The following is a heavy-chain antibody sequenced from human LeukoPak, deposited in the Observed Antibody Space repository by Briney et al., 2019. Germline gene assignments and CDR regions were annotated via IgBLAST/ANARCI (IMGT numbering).Heavy chain of an antibody. CDR2: IYSSGST. V-gene: IGHV4-4*07. Sequence: SETLSLTCTVSGGSIESYYWSWIGQAAGKGLEWIGRIYSSGSTNYNASLMGRVTMSVDTSKNQVSLKLSSVTAADTAVYYCAREVAVSRYGLDYWGQGILVTVSS. CDR3: AREVAVSRYGLDY. J-gene: IGHJ4*02. D-gene: IGHD5-18*01. CDR1: GGSIESYY.